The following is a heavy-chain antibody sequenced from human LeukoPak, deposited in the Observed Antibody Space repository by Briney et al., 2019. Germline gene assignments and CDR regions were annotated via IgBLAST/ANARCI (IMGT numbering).Heavy chain of an antibody. CDR1: GFTFSSYG. CDR2: ISGSGGST. CDR3: ARRAGGYSHPYDY. J-gene: IGHJ4*02. D-gene: IGHD4-23*01. V-gene: IGHV3-23*01. Sequence: PGGSLRLSCAASGFTFSSYGMNWVRQAPGKGLEWVSAISGSGGSTYYADSVKGRFTISRDNSKNTLYLQMNSLRAEDTAVYYCARRAGGYSHPYDYWGQGILVTVSS.